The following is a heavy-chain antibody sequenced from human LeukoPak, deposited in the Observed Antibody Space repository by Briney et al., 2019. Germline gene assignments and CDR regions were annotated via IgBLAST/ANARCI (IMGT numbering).Heavy chain of an antibody. D-gene: IGHD3-22*01. CDR3: AKEKKYYYDGSGYPGYDY. CDR1: GFTFSIYG. Sequence: PGGSLRLSCIASGFTFSIYGMHWVRQAPGKGLEWVAFIQYDGSNKYYVDSVKGRFTISRDNSKNTLYLQMNSLRVEDTAVYYCAKEKKYYYDGSGYPGYDYWGQGTLVTVSS. J-gene: IGHJ4*02. V-gene: IGHV3-30*02. CDR2: IQYDGSNK.